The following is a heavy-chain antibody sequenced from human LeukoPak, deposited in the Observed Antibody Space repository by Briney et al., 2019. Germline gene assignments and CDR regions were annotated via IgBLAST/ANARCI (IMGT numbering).Heavy chain of an antibody. Sequence: ASVKVSCTASGYTFTSYYMHWVRQAPGQGLEWMGLINPSGGSTSYAQKFQGRVTMTRDTSTSTVYMELSSLRSEDTAVYYCARDWRYSSGWPALLRTMGYWGQGTLVTVSS. J-gene: IGHJ4*02. CDR1: GYTFTSYY. CDR2: INPSGGST. CDR3: ARDWRYSSGWPALLRTMGY. D-gene: IGHD6-19*01. V-gene: IGHV1-46*01.